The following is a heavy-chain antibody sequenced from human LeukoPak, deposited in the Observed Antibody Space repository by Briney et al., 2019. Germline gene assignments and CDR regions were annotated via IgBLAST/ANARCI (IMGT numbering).Heavy chain of an antibody. J-gene: IGHJ4*02. CDR1: GYTFTSYG. D-gene: IGHD6-13*01. V-gene: IGHV1-18*01. CDR3: ARDSRALDY. Sequence: ASVNLSCKASGYTFTSYGISGVRQAPGQGLEWMGWISAYNGNTNYAQKLQGRVTITTDTSTSTAYMELRTLRADDTAVYYCARDSRALDYWGQGTLVTVSS. CDR2: ISAYNGNT.